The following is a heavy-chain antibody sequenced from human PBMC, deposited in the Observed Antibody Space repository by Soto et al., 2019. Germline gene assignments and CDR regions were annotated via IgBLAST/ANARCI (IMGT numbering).Heavy chain of an antibody. J-gene: IGHJ4*02. CDR3: ARSPYQLLYRRGGIAVAGTFDY. D-gene: IGHD6-19*01. CDR1: GGSISSGGYY. CDR2: IYYSGST. V-gene: IGHV4-31*03. Sequence: SETLSLTCTVSGGSISSGGYYWSWIRQHPXKGLEWIGYIYYSGSTYYNPSLKSRVTISVDTSKNQFSLKLSSVTAADTAVYYCARSPYQLLYRRGGIAVAGTFDYWGQGTLVTVSS.